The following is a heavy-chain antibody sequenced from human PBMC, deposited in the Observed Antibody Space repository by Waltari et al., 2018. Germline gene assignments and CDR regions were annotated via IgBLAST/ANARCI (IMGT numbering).Heavy chain of an antibody. Sequence: VQLQESGPGLVKPSQTLSLTCTVSGGAITPGRYYWTWIRQSAGKGLEWIGRVYITGRTGYHPSLESRCTISADTSRNQFSLTRSSVTAADTAVYYCAKNGEIKLGATNFRDVFDIWGQGTLVNVPS. CDR3: AKNGEIKLGATNFRDVFDI. V-gene: IGHV4-61*02. CDR1: GGAITPGRYY. CDR2: VYITGRT. J-gene: IGHJ3*02. D-gene: IGHD1-26*01.